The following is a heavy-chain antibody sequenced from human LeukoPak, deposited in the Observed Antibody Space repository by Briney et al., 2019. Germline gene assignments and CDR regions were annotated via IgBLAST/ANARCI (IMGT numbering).Heavy chain of an antibody. CDR1: GFTLSSYW. J-gene: IGHJ4*02. CDR2: IKQAESEK. D-gene: IGHD4-17*01. V-gene: IGHV3-7*03. CDR3: ARGNDYGDYVGIYSDS. Sequence: GGSLRLSCVASGFTLSSYWMSWVRQAPGKGLEWLANIKQAESEKWYVDSVKGRFTISRDNAEKSLYPQINSLRAEDTAVYYCARGNDYGDYVGIYSDSWGQGTLVTVSS.